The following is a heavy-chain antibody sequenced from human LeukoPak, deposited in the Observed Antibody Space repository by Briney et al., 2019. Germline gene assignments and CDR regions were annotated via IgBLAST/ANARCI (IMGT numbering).Heavy chain of an antibody. CDR1: GFTVSSNY. CDR3: ASRATVTTDRFWLDP. V-gene: IGHV3-53*01. CDR2: IYSGGST. Sequence: GGSLRLSCAASGFTVSSNYMSWVRQAPGKGLKWVSVIYSGGSTYYADSVKGRFTISRDNSRNTLYLQMNSLRAEDTAVYYCASRATVTTDRFWLDPWGQGTLVTVSS. D-gene: IGHD4-11*01. J-gene: IGHJ5*02.